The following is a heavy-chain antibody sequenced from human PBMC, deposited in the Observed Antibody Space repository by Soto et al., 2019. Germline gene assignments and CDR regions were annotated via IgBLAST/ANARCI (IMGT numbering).Heavy chain of an antibody. V-gene: IGHV3-21*01. J-gene: IGHJ3*02. CDR2: ISTSSNYI. CDR3: ARDSGYSSGQVPESFDM. CDR1: GFTFSSYS. D-gene: IGHD6-19*01. Sequence: EVQLVESGGGLVKPGGSLRLSCAASGFTFSSYSMIWVRQAPGKGLEWVSCISTSSNYIFYGDSVKGRFTISSDNAKKSLYLQMHRLRAEDTAVYYCARDSGYSSGQVPESFDMWGQGTMVTVSS.